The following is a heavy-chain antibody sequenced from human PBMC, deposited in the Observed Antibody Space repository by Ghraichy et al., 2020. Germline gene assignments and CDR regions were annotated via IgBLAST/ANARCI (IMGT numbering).Heavy chain of an antibody. CDR2: IWHDGRYA. D-gene: IGHD6-13*01. CDR1: GFGFSGYG. CDR3: AKDFNIEAAGRSFQY. Sequence: LSLTCAASGFGFSGYGMHWVRQAPGKGLEWVASIWHDGRYAFHADAVRGRFTISRDNSKNTLYLQMYSLRADDTAVYYCAKDFNIEAAGRSFQYWGQGTLVTVSS. J-gene: IGHJ1*01. V-gene: IGHV3-33*06.